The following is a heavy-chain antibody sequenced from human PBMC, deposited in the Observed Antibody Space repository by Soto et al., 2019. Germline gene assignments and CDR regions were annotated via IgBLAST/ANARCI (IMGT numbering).Heavy chain of an antibody. Sequence: EVQLLESGGGLVQPGGSLRLSCAASGFTFTTYAMSWFRQAPGKGLEWVSAISGSGGSTYYANSVKGRFTISRNNSKNTMYMKMNSMRAEDTAVYYCAKKSAYCGGDCYSGWFDPWGQGTLVTVSS. CDR1: GFTFTTYA. CDR2: ISGSGGST. V-gene: IGHV3-23*01. D-gene: IGHD2-21*02. CDR3: AKKSAYCGGDCYSGWFDP. J-gene: IGHJ5*02.